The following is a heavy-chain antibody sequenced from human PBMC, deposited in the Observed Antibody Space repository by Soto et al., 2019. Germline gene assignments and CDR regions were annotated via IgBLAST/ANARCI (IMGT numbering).Heavy chain of an antibody. D-gene: IGHD1-26*01. CDR1: GFTFSSYG. CDR3: TSGSPASFDY. J-gene: IGHJ4*02. Sequence: GGSLRLSCAASGFTFSSYGMHWVRQAPGKGLEWVAVISYDGSSKYYADSVKGRFTITRDNSKNTLYLQMNSLRAEDTTVYYCTSGSPASFDYWGQGTLVTVSS. V-gene: IGHV3-30*03. CDR2: ISYDGSSK.